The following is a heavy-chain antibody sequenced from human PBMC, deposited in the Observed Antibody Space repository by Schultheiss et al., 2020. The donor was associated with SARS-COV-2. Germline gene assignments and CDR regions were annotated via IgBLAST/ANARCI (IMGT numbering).Heavy chain of an antibody. D-gene: IGHD3-22*01. J-gene: IGHJ3*02. V-gene: IGHV3-23*01. CDR2: ISGSGGST. CDR3: AKTGDSSGYYPADAFDI. Sequence: VGSLRLSCAASGFTFSSYAMSWVRQAPGKGLEWVSAISGSGGSTYYADSVKGRFTISRDNSKNTLYLQMNSLRAEDTAVYYCAKTGDSSGYYPADAFDIWGQGTMVTVSS. CDR1: GFTFSSYA.